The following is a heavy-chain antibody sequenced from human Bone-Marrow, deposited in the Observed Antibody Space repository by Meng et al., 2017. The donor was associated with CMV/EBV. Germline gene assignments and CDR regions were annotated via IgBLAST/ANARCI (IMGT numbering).Heavy chain of an antibody. D-gene: IGHD2-2*01. CDR3: ARHYCSSTTCYGYFDY. CDR1: GYTFTGYY. V-gene: IGHV1-2*02. CDR2: INPNSGGT. J-gene: IGHJ4*01. Sequence: ASVKVSCKASGYTFTGYYMHWVRQAPGQGLEWMGWINPNSGGTNYAQKFQGRVTMTTDTSTSTVYMELRSLRSDDTAVYYCARHYCSSTTCYGYFDYWGHGTLVTVSS.